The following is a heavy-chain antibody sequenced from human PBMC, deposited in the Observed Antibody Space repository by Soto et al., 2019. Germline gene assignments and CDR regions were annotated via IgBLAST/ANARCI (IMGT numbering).Heavy chain of an antibody. CDR1: GGSVSSNSYS. CDR2: IYSSENT. D-gene: IGHD3-22*01. CDR3: ARGASGYYDSSGYYSPYYFDY. J-gene: IGHJ4*02. Sequence: SETLSLTCTVSGGSVSSNSYSWGWIRQSPGKGLEWIGTIYSSENTYYNPSLLSRVTISVDTSKNEFSLRLSSVTAADTAVYYCARGASGYYDSSGYYSPYYFDYWGQGTLVTVSS. V-gene: IGHV4-39*01.